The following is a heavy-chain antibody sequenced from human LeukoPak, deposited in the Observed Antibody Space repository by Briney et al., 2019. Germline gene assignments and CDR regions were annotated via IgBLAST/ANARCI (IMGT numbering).Heavy chain of an antibody. CDR2: ISYDGGNK. Sequence: GGSLRLSCAASGFTFSTYAMHWVRQAPGKGLEWVAVISYDGGNKYYADSVKGRFTISRDNSKNTLYLQMNSLRVEDTAVYYCARGPIYYESLWYFDYWGQGTLVTVSS. D-gene: IGHD3-16*01. V-gene: IGHV3-30-3*01. CDR1: GFTFSTYA. CDR3: ARGPIYYESLWYFDY. J-gene: IGHJ4*02.